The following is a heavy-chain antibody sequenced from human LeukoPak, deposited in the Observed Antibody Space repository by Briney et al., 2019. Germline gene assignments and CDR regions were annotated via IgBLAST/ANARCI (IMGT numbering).Heavy chain of an antibody. CDR2: IIPIFGTA. D-gene: IGHD3-10*01. J-gene: IGHJ5*02. CDR3: ARVGVLLWFGELLYPNWFDP. V-gene: IGHV1-69*01. CDR1: GGTFSSYA. Sequence: SVKLSCKASGGTFSSYAISWVRQAPGQGLDWMGGIIPIFGTATYAQKFQGRVTITADESTSPAYMELSSLRSEDTAVYYCARVGVLLWFGELLYPNWFDPWGQGTLVTVSS.